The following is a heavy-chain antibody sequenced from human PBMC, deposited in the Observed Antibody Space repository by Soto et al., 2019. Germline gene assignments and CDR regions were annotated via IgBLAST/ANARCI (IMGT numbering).Heavy chain of an antibody. CDR2: ISTSRSTI. V-gene: IGHV3-48*01. D-gene: IGHD3-10*01. CDR1: GFTFSSHS. Sequence: EVQLVGSGGGLVQPGGSLRLSCAASGFTFSSHSMNWVRQAPGKGLEWVSYISTSRSTIYYAASVQGRFTLSRDNAKNSLYLQMNSLRAEDTAVYYCARFPYASAYYYYMDVWGKGTTVTVSS. CDR3: ARFPYASAYYYYMDV. J-gene: IGHJ6*03.